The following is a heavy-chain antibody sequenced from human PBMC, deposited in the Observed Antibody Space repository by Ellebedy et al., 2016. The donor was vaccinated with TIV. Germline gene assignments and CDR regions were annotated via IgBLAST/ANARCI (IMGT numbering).Heavy chain of an antibody. CDR3: ARSRTHGRVTVIDWGDDYYYYAMDV. CDR2: ISGDSSTI. CDR1: GFTFSSYS. J-gene: IGHJ6*02. V-gene: IGHV3-48*02. D-gene: IGHD3-22*01. Sequence: PGGSLRLSCAGSGFTFSSYSMNWVRQAPGKGLEWVSYISGDSSTIYYADSVKGRFTISRDNAKKSLYLQMNSLRDEDTAVYYCARSRTHGRVTVIDWGDDYYYYAMDVWGQGTAVTVSS.